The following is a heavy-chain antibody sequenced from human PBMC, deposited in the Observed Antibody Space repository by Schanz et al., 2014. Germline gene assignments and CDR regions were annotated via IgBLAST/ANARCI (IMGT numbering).Heavy chain of an antibody. V-gene: IGHV3-23*01. D-gene: IGHD3-10*01. Sequence: EVHLLESGGGLVEPGASLRLSCATSGFSLDIFAVSWVRQAPGQGLEWVSSINDGGVNKYYADSVKGRFTISSDNSKSTLDLQMNSLRAEDTAVYYCARPALWCGDNCFDPWGQGTRVTVSS. CDR2: INDGGVNK. J-gene: IGHJ5*02. CDR3: ARPALWCGDNCFDP. CDR1: GFSLDIFA.